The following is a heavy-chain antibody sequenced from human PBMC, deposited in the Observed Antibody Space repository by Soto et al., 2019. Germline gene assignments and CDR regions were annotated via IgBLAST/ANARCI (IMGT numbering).Heavy chain of an antibody. Sequence: GASGKVSCKDSGYTFTSYGISWVRQAPGQGLEWMGWVNAYNGNTNYAQKLQGRVTMTTDTSKSTAYMELRSLRSDDTAVYYCASSPEYDFWSGYRYYFDYWGQGTLVTVSS. D-gene: IGHD3-3*01. V-gene: IGHV1-18*01. J-gene: IGHJ4*02. CDR2: VNAYNGNT. CDR1: GYTFTSYG. CDR3: ASSPEYDFWSGYRYYFDY.